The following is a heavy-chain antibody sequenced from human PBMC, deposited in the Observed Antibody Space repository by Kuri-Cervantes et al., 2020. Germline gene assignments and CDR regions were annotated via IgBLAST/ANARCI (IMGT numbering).Heavy chain of an antibody. V-gene: IGHV3-30*01. D-gene: IGHD2-15*01. Sequence: GGSLRLSCAASGFNVNNYYMSWVRQAPGKGLEWVAVISYDGSNKYYADSVQGRFTISRDNSKNTLYLQMNSLRAEDTAVYYCARDVGCSGGSCYSPEMYYFDYWGQGTLVTVSS. J-gene: IGHJ4*02. CDR1: GFNVNNYY. CDR3: ARDVGCSGGSCYSPEMYYFDY. CDR2: ISYDGSNK.